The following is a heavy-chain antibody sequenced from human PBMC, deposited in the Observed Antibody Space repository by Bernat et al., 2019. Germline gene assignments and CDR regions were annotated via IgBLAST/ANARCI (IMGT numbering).Heavy chain of an antibody. V-gene: IGHV3-74*01. CDR1: GFTFSSYW. CDR2: VNTDGSST. CDR3: VREEYGSGSRQTNWFDP. J-gene: IGHJ5*02. D-gene: IGHD3-10*01. Sequence: EVQLVESGGGLVQPGGSLRLSCAASGFTFSSYWMHWVRQAPGEGLVWVSRVNTDGSSTTYADSVKRRFTISSDTAKNTLYLQMNSLRAEDTAVYYGVREEYGSGSRQTNWFDPWGQGTLVTVSS.